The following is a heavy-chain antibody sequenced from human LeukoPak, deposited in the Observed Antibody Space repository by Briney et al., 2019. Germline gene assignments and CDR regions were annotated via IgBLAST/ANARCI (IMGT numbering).Heavy chain of an antibody. V-gene: IGHV3-21*01. Sequence: GGSLRLSCAASGFTFSSYSMNWVRQAPGKGLEWVSSISSSSSYIYYADSVKGRFTISRDNAKNSLYLQMNSLRAEDTAVYYCARGRQWLAKDYWGQGTLVTVSS. CDR3: ARGRQWLAKDY. J-gene: IGHJ4*02. CDR1: GFTFSSYS. CDR2: ISSSSSYI. D-gene: IGHD6-19*01.